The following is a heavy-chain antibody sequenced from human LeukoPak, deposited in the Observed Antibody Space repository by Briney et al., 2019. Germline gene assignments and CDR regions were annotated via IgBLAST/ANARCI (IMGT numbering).Heavy chain of an antibody. Sequence: GGSLRLSCAASGFTFSNAWMSWVRQAPGKGLEWVGRIKSKTDGGTTDYAAPVKGRFTISRDDSKNTLYLQMNSLKTEDTAVDYCTTPYYYCSGSYSSYYFDYWGQGTLVTVSS. D-gene: IGHD3-10*01. J-gene: IGHJ4*02. CDR1: GFTFSNAW. CDR2: IKSKTDGGTT. V-gene: IGHV3-15*01. CDR3: TTPYYYCSGSYSSYYFDY.